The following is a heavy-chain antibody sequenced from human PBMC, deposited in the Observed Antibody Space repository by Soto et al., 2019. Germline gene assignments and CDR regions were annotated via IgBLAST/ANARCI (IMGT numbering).Heavy chain of an antibody. CDR2: IKSKTDGGTT. D-gene: IGHD2-15*01. CDR1: GLTFSKAW. V-gene: IGHV3-15*07. CDR3: TTGPVVVVVAAADY. J-gene: IGHJ4*02. Sequence: EVQLVESGGGLVKPGGPFSPSCEASGLTFSKAWMNWVPKAQGKGWEGAGRIKSKTDGGTTDYAAPVKGRFTISRDDSKNTLYLQMNSLKTEDTAVYYCTTGPVVVVVAAADYWGQGTLVTVSS.